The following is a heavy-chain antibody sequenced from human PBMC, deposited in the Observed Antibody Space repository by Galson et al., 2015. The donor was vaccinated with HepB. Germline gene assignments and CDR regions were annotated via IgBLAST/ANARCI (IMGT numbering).Heavy chain of an antibody. V-gene: IGHV3-7*03. J-gene: IGHJ6*02. Sequence: SLRLSCAVSGFTFSSYSMTWVRQAPGKGLEWVANIKHDGNQKNYVDSVKGRFTISRDNAKNSLYLQMNSLGADDTAVYYCARDDSGTYYHYGLDVWGQGTTVTVSS. CDR1: GFTFSSYS. D-gene: IGHD4-17*01. CDR2: IKHDGNQK. CDR3: ARDDSGTYYHYGLDV.